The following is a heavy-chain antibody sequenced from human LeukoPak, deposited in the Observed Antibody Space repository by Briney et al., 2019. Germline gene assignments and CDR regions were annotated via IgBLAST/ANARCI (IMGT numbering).Heavy chain of an antibody. Sequence: SETLSLTCAVSGASMSSHGYSWSWIRQPPGKGLEFIGYIYHDGNTYYNPSLNSRVSISVDMSKNQFSLKLSSVTAADTAVYFCATTPNFGSGYPRYFFDYWGQGILVTVSS. CDR2: IYHDGNT. J-gene: IGHJ4*02. V-gene: IGHV4-30-2*01. D-gene: IGHD3-22*01. CDR3: ATTPNFGSGYPRYFFDY. CDR1: GASMSSHGYS.